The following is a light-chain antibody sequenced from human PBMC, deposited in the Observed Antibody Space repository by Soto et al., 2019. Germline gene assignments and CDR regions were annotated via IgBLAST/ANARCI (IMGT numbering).Light chain of an antibody. V-gene: IGKV4-1*01. Sequence: DIVMTQSPDSLAVSLGERATINCKSSQSVLYSSNNKYYLAWYQQKPGQPPKLLIYWASTRESGVPDRFSGSGSGTEFTLTISSLQAEDVAVYYCQQYYNPPHTFGQGTKVEIK. J-gene: IGKJ1*01. CDR3: QQYYNPPHT. CDR2: WAS. CDR1: QSVLYSSNNKYY.